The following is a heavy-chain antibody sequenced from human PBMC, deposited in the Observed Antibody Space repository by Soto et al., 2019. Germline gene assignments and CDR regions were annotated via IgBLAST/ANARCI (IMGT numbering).Heavy chain of an antibody. Sequence: GGSLRLSCAASGFTFSSYAMSWVRQAPGKGLEWVSAISGSGGSTYYADSVKGRFTISRDNSKNTLYLQMNSLRAEDTAVYYCAKSGGSGSYYHLDYWGQGTLVTVSS. J-gene: IGHJ4*02. CDR2: ISGSGGST. D-gene: IGHD3-10*01. CDR3: AKSGGSGSYYHLDY. V-gene: IGHV3-23*01. CDR1: GFTFSSYA.